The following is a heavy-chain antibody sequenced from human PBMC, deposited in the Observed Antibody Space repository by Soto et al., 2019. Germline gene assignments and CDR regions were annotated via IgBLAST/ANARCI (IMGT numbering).Heavy chain of an antibody. CDR2: IIPIFDIT. CDR3: ARPDEGGYSSNHHYYYALDV. Sequence: SVKVSCKASGGTFRSYSISWVRQAPGQGLEWMGGIIPIFDITNYAQKFQGRVTITADESTSTTYMELSSLGSDDTAVYYCARPDEGGYSSNHHYYYALDVWGQGTTVTVSS. V-gene: IGHV1-69*13. J-gene: IGHJ6*02. CDR1: GGTFRSYS. D-gene: IGHD3-22*01.